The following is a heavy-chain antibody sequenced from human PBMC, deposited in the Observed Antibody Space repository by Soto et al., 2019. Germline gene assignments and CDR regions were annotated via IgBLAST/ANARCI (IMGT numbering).Heavy chain of an antibody. CDR1: GGSISSGGYS. V-gene: IGHV4-30-2*01. Sequence: QLQLQESGSGRLKPSQTLSLTCAVSGGSISSGGYSWSWLRQPPGKGLEWFGYIFHSGRAYYNPSCKSRVTISVEGSKNHFTLKRSPVTAAITAVYYCAREGGSVSPDWHFTVWGRGNLVTVSS. D-gene: IGHD1-26*01. CDR2: IFHSGRA. CDR3: AREGGSVSPDWHFTV. J-gene: IGHJ2*01.